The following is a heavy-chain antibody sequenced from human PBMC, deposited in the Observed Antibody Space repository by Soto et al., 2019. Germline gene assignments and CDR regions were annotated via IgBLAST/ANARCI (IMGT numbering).Heavy chain of an antibody. V-gene: IGHV4-30-4*01. CDR1: GGSISSYY. J-gene: IGHJ6*02. Sequence: SETLSLTCAVSGGSISSYYWSCIRQPPGKGLEWIGYIYYSGSTYYNPSLKSRVTISVDTSKNQFSLKLSSVTAADTAVYYCARDPIVLVPPAIGDYGLDVWGQGTTVTVSS. CDR3: ARDPIVLVPPAIGDYGLDV. D-gene: IGHD2-2*01. CDR2: IYYSGST.